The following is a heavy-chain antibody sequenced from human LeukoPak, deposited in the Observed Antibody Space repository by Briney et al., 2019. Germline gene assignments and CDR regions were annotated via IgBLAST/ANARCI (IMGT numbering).Heavy chain of an antibody. CDR1: GFTVSSNY. V-gene: IGHV3-66*01. D-gene: IGHD6-13*01. J-gene: IGHJ4*02. CDR3: AREGKHYSSSWYLKPRPKTYYFDY. CDR2: IYSGGST. Sequence: PGGSLRLSCAASGFTVSSNYMSWVRQAPGKGLEWVSVIYSGGSTYYADSVKGRFTISRDNSKNTLYLQMNSLRAEDTAVYYCAREGKHYSSSWYLKPRPKTYYFDYWGQGTLVTVSS.